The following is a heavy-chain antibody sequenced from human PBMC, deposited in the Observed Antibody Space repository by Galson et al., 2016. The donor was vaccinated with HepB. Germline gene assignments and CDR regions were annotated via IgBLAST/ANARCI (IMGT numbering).Heavy chain of an antibody. D-gene: IGHD3-10*01. CDR2: FYYSGST. Sequence: ETLSLTCIVSGGSISRSRYYWGWIRQPPGKGLEWIGSFYYSGSTFYNPSLKSRVTISVDTSKNQFSLKLTSVTAADTAVYYCARDSAGSFDLWGRGTLVTVSS. J-gene: IGHJ2*01. CDR3: ARDSAGSFDL. CDR1: GGSISRSRYY. V-gene: IGHV4-39*07.